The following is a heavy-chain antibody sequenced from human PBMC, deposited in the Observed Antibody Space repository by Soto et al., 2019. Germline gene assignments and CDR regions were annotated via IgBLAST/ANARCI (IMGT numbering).Heavy chain of an antibody. CDR3: ARLAEDIVVIGARYYYYYMDV. J-gene: IGHJ6*03. Sequence: PSETLSLTCTVSSGSTSTYYWSWIRQPPGKGLEWIGYIYYTGSTNYNPSLKTRVTISVDTSKNQFSLKLSSVTAADTAVYYCARLAEDIVVIGARYYYYYMDVWGKGTTVTVSS. V-gene: IGHV4-59*12. CDR1: SGSTSTYY. D-gene: IGHD2-15*01. CDR2: IYYTGST.